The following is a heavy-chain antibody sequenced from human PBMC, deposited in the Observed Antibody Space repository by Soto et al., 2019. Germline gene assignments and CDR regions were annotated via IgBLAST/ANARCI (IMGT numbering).Heavy chain of an antibody. CDR3: ARDLSPGWFEGFDY. Sequence: HPGGSLRLSCAASGFTFSSYAMHWVRQAPGKGLEWVAVISYDGSNKYYADSVKGRFTISRDNSKNTLYLQMNSLRAEDTAVYYCARDLSPGWFEGFDYWGQGTLVTVSS. V-gene: IGHV3-30-3*01. CDR2: ISYDGSNK. J-gene: IGHJ4*02. D-gene: IGHD3-10*01. CDR1: GFTFSSYA.